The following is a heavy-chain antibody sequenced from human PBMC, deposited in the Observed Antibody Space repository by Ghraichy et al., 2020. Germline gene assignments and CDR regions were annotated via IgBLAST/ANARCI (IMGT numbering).Heavy chain of an antibody. V-gene: IGHV3-21*01. J-gene: IGHJ4*02. CDR3: ARGGVGAIYYFDY. Sequence: GGSLRLSCAASGFTFSSYSMNWVRQAPGKGLEWVSSISSSSSYIYYADSVKGRFTISRDNAKNSLYLQMNSLRAEDTAVYYCARGGVGAIYYFDYWGQGTLVTVSS. CDR1: GFTFSSYS. D-gene: IGHD1-26*01. CDR2: ISSSSSYI.